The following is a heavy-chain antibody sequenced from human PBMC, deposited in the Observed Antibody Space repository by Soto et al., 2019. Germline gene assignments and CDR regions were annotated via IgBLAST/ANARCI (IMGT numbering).Heavy chain of an antibody. V-gene: IGHV1-69*02. CDR3: ARGRDGYNNYYYGMDV. CDR2: IIPILGIA. CDR1: GGTFSSYT. Sequence: QVQLVQSGAEVKKPGSSVKVSCKASGGTFSSYTISWVRQAPGQGLEWMGRIIPILGIANYAQKFQGRVTITADKSTSTAYMELSSLRSEDTAVYYCARGRDGYNNYYYGMDVWGQGTTVTVSS. D-gene: IGHD5-12*01. J-gene: IGHJ6*02.